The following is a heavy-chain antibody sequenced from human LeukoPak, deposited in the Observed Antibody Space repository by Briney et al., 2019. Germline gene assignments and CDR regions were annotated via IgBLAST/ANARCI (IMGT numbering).Heavy chain of an antibody. CDR2: ISSSSSYI. CDR3: ARDLWFGELLDAFDI. J-gene: IGHJ3*02. V-gene: IGHV3-21*01. CDR1: GFTFSSYS. D-gene: IGHD3-10*01. Sequence: GGSLRLSCAASGFTFSSYSMNWVRQAPGKGLEWVSSISSSSSYIYYADSVKGRFTISRDNAKNSLYLQMNSLRAEDTAVYYCARDLWFGELLDAFDIWGQGTMVTVSS.